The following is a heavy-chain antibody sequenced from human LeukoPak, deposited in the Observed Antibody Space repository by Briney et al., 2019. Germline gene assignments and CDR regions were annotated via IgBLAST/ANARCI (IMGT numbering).Heavy chain of an antibody. Sequence: ASVKVSCKASGYTFTGYYMHWVRQAPGQGLEWVGWINPNSGGTNYAQKFQGRVTMTRDTSISTAYMELSRLRSDDTAVYYFARPYRRGYGGNSLDYWGQGTLVTVSS. CDR1: GYTFTGYY. J-gene: IGHJ4*02. CDR2: INPNSGGT. CDR3: ARPYRRGYGGNSLDY. D-gene: IGHD4-23*01. V-gene: IGHV1-2*02.